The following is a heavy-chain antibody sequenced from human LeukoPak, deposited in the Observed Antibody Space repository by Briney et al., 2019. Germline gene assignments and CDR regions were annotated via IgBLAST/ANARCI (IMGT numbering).Heavy chain of an antibody. CDR1: GYSFTSYW. V-gene: IGHV5-51*01. CDR3: ARRGYYGYGDLDQ. Sequence: PGESLKISCKGSGYSFTSYWIGWVRQMPGKGLEWMGIIYPDDSDTRYSPSFQGQVSISADKSIDTAYLQWSSLKASDTAMYYCARRGYYGYGDLDQWGQGTLVTVSS. J-gene: IGHJ4*02. D-gene: IGHD3-10*01. CDR2: IYPDDSDT.